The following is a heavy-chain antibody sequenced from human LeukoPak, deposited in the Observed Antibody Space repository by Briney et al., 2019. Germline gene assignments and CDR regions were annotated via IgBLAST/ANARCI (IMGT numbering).Heavy chain of an antibody. J-gene: IGHJ4*02. CDR1: GFTFSSYW. D-gene: IGHD4-23*01. CDR2: IKQDGSEK. CDR3: AREDYGGNSGKFDY. Sequence: GGSLRLSCAASGFTFSSYWMSWVRQAPGKGLEWVANIKQDGSEKYYVDSVKGRFTISRDNAKNSLYLQMNSLRAEDTAVYYCAREDYGGNSGKFDYWGQGTLVTVSS. V-gene: IGHV3-7*01.